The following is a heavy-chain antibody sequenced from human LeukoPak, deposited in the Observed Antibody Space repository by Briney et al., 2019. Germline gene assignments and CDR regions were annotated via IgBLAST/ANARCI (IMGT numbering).Heavy chain of an antibody. J-gene: IGHJ2*01. V-gene: IGHV3-30*02. CDR2: VRYDGSNK. CDR1: GFTFSSYG. CDR3: AKEGVQAPTDWFFDF. D-gene: IGHD1-26*01. Sequence: GGSLRLSCAASGFTFSSYGMHWVRQAPGKGLEWVAFVRYDGSNKYYADSVKGRFTSARDNSKNTLSLQMNSLSTEDTALYYCAKEGVQAPTDWFFDFWGRGTLVTVSS.